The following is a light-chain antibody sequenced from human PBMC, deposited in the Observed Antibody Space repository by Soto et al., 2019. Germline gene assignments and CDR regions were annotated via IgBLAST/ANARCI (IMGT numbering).Light chain of an antibody. CDR1: QSISSN. CDR3: QHRSSWPPLT. V-gene: IGKV3-11*01. Sequence: EIVLTQSPATLSLSPGERATLSCRASQSISSNLAWYQQKRGQAPSLLIYDASNRATGIPARFSDSGSGTDFTLTISSLEPEDFAVYYCQHRSSWPPLTFGGGTKLEIK. J-gene: IGKJ4*01. CDR2: DAS.